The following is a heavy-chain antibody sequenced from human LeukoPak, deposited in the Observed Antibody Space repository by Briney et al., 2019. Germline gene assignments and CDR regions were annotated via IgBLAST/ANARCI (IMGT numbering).Heavy chain of an antibody. CDR2: INPGGKT. CDR3: AREDCSGDDCSNFDS. D-gene: IGHD2-21*02. J-gene: IGHJ4*02. Sequence: SETLSLTCAVYGGSFSGYYWSWIRQSPGKGLEWIGEINPGGKTNYNPSLESRVTISVDASKKQFSLKVGSVTAADTAVYYCAREDCSGDDCSNFDSWGQGTLVTISS. V-gene: IGHV4-34*01. CDR1: GGSFSGYY.